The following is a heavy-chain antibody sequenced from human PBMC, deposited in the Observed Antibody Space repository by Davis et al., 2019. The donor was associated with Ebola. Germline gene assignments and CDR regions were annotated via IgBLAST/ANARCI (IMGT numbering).Heavy chain of an antibody. CDR1: GYTFTNYA. CDR2: INTETGNP. CDR3: ARSKAVHDAFDV. Sequence: AASVKVSCKASGYTFTNYAMNWVRQAPGQGLEWMGWINTETGNPMYAQGFTGRFDFSLDTSVNTAYLQISSLKPGDTAVYYCARSKAVHDAFDVWGQGTLVTVSS. J-gene: IGHJ3*01. V-gene: IGHV7-4-1*02. D-gene: IGHD1-1*01.